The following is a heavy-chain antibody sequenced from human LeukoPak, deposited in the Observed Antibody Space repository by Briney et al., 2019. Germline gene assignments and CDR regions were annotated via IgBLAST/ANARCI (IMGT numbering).Heavy chain of an antibody. CDR2: IYYSGST. CDR1: GGSISSYY. J-gene: IGHJ3*02. CDR3: ARDGEVSNYYDSSGPPHCAFDI. D-gene: IGHD3-22*01. V-gene: IGHV4-59*01. Sequence: PSETLSLTCTVSGGSISSYYWSWIRQPPGKGLEWIGYIYYSGSTNYNPSLKSRVTISVDTSKNQFSLRLSSVTAADTAVYYCARDGEVSNYYDSSGPPHCAFDIWGQGTMVTVSS.